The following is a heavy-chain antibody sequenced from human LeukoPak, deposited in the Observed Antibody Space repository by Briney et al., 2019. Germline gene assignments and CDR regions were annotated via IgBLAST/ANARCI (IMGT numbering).Heavy chain of an antibody. D-gene: IGHD3-22*01. CDR3: ARDIGVSYYYDSSGSL. V-gene: IGHV3-30*03. CDR2: ISNDGSNK. J-gene: IGHJ4*02. CDR1: GFTFSSFD. Sequence: GGSLRLSCAASGFTFSSFDMHWGRQAPGKGLEWVAIISNDGSNKDYEDSVKGRFTISRDNSKNTLYLQMNSLRAEDTAVYYCARDIGVSYYYDSSGSLWGQGTLVTVSS.